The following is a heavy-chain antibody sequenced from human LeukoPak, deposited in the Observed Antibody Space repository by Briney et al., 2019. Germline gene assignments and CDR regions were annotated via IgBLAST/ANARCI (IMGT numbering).Heavy chain of an antibody. CDR2: IYHSGST. Sequence: SETLSLTCTVSGGSISSSSYSWSWIRQPPGKGLEWIGYIYHSGSTYYNPSLKSRVTISVDRSKNQFSLKLSSVTAADTAVYYCARGYGDTIDYWGQRTLVTVSS. CDR1: GGSISSSSYS. J-gene: IGHJ4*02. CDR3: ARGYGDTIDY. V-gene: IGHV4-30-2*01. D-gene: IGHD4-17*01.